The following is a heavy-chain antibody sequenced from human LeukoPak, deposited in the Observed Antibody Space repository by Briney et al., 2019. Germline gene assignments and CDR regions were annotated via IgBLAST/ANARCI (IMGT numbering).Heavy chain of an antibody. CDR2: IDHTGSS. V-gene: IGHV4-34*01. Sequence: SETLSLTCAVYGESLSGYYWSWIRQPPGKGLEWIGEIDHTGSSNYNPSLKSRVTISLDTSKNQFSLKLNSVTAADMAVYYCASFGYDILTGLSYFQHWGQGTLVTVSS. CDR1: GESLSGYY. J-gene: IGHJ1*01. D-gene: IGHD3-9*01. CDR3: ASFGYDILTGLSYFQH.